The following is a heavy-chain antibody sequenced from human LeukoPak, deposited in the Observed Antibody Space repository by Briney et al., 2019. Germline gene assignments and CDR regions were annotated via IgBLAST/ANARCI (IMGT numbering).Heavy chain of an antibody. CDR2: IIPILGIA. V-gene: IGHV1-69*04. CDR1: GGTFSSYA. D-gene: IGHD5-18*01. J-gene: IGHJ6*02. CDR3: ARGSLTAMAPYYYYGMDV. Sequence: SVKVSCKASGGTFSSYAISWVRQAPGQGLEWMGRIIPILGIANYAQKFQGRVTITADKSTSTACMELSSLRSEDTAVYYCARGSLTAMAPYYYYGMDVWGQGTTVTVSS.